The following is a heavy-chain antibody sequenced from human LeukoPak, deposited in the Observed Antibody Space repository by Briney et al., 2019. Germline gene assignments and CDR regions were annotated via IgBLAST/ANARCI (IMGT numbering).Heavy chain of an antibody. V-gene: IGHV1-69*13. J-gene: IGHJ5*02. D-gene: IGHD6-6*01. Sequence: SVKVSCTASGYTFTSYAMNWVRQAPGQGLEWMGGIIPIFGTANYAQKFQGRVTITADESTSTAYMELSSLRSEDTAVYYCLAARRDNWFDPWGQGTLVTVSS. CDR3: LAARRDNWFDP. CDR2: IIPIFGTA. CDR1: GYTFTSYA.